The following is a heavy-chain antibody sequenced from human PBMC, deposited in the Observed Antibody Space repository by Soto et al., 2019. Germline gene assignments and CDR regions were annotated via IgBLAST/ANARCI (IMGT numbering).Heavy chain of an antibody. Sequence: PGGSLRLACAASGFTVSSNYMSWVRQALGKGLEWVSVIYSGGTTYYADSVKGRFTISRDNSKNTLYLQMNSLRAEDTAVYYCSREIVTTGEYYLDSWGLGTLVTVSS. J-gene: IGHJ4*02. CDR3: SREIVTTGEYYLDS. CDR2: IYSGGTT. V-gene: IGHV3-66*01. CDR1: GFTVSSNY. D-gene: IGHD3-22*01.